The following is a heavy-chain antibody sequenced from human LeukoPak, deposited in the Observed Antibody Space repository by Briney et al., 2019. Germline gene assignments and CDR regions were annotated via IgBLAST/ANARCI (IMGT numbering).Heavy chain of an antibody. D-gene: IGHD6-6*01. J-gene: IGHJ5*02. CDR3: ARTARIAGFSGP. CDR2: INHSGST. V-gene: IGHV4-34*01. CDR1: GGSFSGYY. Sequence: SETLSLTCAVYGGSFSGYYWSWIRQPPGKGLEWIGEINHSGSTNYNPSLKSRVTISVDTSKNQFSLKLSSLTAADTAVYYCARTARIAGFSGPWGQGTLVTVSS.